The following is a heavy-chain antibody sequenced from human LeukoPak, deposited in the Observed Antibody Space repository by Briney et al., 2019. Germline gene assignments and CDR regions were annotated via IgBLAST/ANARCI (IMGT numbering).Heavy chain of an antibody. J-gene: IGHJ4*02. CDR3: ARVRGFRFPPTADY. V-gene: IGHV4-4*07. CDR2: IYTSGST. Sequence: SETLPLTCTVSDGSISSYYWSWIRQPAGKGLEWIGRIYTSGSTNYNPSLKSRVTMSVDTSKNQFSLKLSSVTAADTAVYYCARVRGFRFPPTADYWGQGTLVTVSS. D-gene: IGHD2-21*02. CDR1: DGSISSYY.